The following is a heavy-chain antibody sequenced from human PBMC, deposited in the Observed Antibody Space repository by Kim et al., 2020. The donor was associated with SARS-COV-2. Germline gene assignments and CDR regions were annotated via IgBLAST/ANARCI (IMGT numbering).Heavy chain of an antibody. D-gene: IGHD2-2*01. CDR3: AKVVVXPAASNWFDP. V-gene: IGHV3-7*01. CDR1: GFTFSSYW. Sequence: GGSLRLSCAASGFTFSSYWMSWVRQAPGKGLEWVANIKQDGSEKYYVDSVKGRFTISTDNAKNSLYXKMNHLRAEDTAVYYCAKVVVXPAASNWFDPWGQGTXVTVSS. J-gene: IGHJ5*02. CDR2: IKQDGSEK.